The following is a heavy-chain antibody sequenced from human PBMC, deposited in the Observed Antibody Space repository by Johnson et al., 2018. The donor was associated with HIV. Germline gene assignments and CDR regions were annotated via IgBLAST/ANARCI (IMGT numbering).Heavy chain of an antibody. J-gene: IGHJ3*02. Sequence: QVQLVESGGGVVQPGRSLRLSCAASGFTFSSYAVHWVRQAPGQGLEWVAVISYDGSNKYYADSVKGRFTISRDNSKTTLYLQMTSLRAEDTAVYYCARGGNEIDAFDIWGQGTMVTVSS. CDR3: ARGGNEIDAFDI. CDR1: GFTFSSYA. D-gene: IGHD1-1*01. V-gene: IGHV3-30*04. CDR2: ISYDGSNK.